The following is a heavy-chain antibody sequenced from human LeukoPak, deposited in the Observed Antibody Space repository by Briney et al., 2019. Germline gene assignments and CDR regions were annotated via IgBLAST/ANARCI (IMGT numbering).Heavy chain of an antibody. V-gene: IGHV1-18*01. CDR2: ISAYNGNT. CDR3: ASDGAPAIAAAGESGFDP. D-gene: IGHD6-13*01. Sequence: ASVKVSCKASGYTFTSYGISWVRQAPGQGLEWMGWISAYNGNTNYAQKLQGRVTMTTDTSTSTAYMELSRLRSDDTAVYYCASDGAPAIAAAGESGFDPWGQGTLVTVSS. CDR1: GYTFTSYG. J-gene: IGHJ5*02.